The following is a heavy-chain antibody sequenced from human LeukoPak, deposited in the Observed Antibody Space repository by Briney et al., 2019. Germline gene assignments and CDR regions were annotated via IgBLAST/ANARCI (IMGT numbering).Heavy chain of an antibody. V-gene: IGHV1-69*13. CDR2: IIPIFGTA. Sequence: SVNVSFTASGGTFSSYAISWVRQAPGQGLEWMGGIIPIFGTANYAQKFQGRVTITADESTSTAYMELSSLRSEDTAVYYCARDSGMATTNFDYWGQGTLVTVSS. J-gene: IGHJ4*02. CDR1: GGTFSSYA. CDR3: ARDSGMATTNFDY. D-gene: IGHD5-24*01.